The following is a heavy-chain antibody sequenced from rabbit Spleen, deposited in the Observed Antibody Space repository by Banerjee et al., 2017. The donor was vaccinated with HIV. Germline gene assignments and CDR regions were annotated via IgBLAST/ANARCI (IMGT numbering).Heavy chain of an antibody. CDR3: ARGPDYAGHGYDL. D-gene: IGHD4-2*01. CDR2: IYTSNGNT. J-gene: IGHJ4*01. Sequence: QEKLEESGGGLVQPEGSLKFTCTASGFSFSSSYYMCWVRQAPGKGLEWIGCIYTSNGNTYYATWVNGRFTISKPSSTTVTLQMTILTAADTATYFCARGPDYAGHGYDLWGPGTLVTVS. CDR1: GFSFSSSYY. V-gene: IGHV1S45*01.